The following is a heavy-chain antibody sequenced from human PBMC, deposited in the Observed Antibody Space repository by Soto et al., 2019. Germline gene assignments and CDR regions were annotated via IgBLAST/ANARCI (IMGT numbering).Heavy chain of an antibody. Sequence: GGSLRLSCAASGFTVSSNYMSWVRQAPGKGLEWVSVIYSGGSTYYADSVKGRFTISRDNSKNTLYLQMNSLRAEDTAVYYCARDSLDQAFDIWGQGTMVTVSS. CDR1: GFTVSSNY. CDR3: ARDSLDQAFDI. D-gene: IGHD2-2*01. V-gene: IGHV3-66*01. CDR2: IYSGGST. J-gene: IGHJ3*02.